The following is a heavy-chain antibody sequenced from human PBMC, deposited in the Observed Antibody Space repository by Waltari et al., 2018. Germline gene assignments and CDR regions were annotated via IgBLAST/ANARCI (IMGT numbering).Heavy chain of an antibody. D-gene: IGHD7-27*01. Sequence: EEPLVESGGGLVKPGGSLRLSCAGSGFTFSNYNMNWVRQAPGKGLEWVSSISTTSTYTHYADSVKGRFTISRDNAKNSLFLQMNSLTTEDTAVYYCATGGWGFYFDYWGQGTLLTVSS. V-gene: IGHV3-21*01. CDR2: ISTTSTYT. CDR3: ATGGWGFYFDY. CDR1: GFTFSNYN. J-gene: IGHJ4*02.